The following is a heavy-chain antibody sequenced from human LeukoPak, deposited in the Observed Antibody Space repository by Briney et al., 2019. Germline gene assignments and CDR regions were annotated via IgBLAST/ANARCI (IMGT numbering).Heavy chain of an antibody. V-gene: IGHV3-30*18. CDR1: GFTFNSFG. D-gene: IGHD6-13*01. Sequence: GGSLRLSCAASGFTFNSFGMHWVRQAPGKGLEWVAVISFDGSNKYFADSVKGRFSISRDNSKNTLDLQMNSLRAEDTAVYYCANDIAAAGQRGGQGTLVTVSS. CDR2: ISFDGSNK. J-gene: IGHJ4*02. CDR3: ANDIAAAGQR.